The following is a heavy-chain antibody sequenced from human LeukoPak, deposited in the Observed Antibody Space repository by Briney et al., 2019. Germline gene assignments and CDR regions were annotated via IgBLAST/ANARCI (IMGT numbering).Heavy chain of an antibody. J-gene: IGHJ4*02. CDR2: ISSDGTTT. CDR3: VVIVLG. V-gene: IGHV3-74*01. CDR1: GFTITNYW. D-gene: IGHD2-8*02. Sequence: GGSLRLSCAASGFTITNYWMHWVRQAPGQGLVWVSRISSDGTTTNYADSVRGRFTISRDSAKNMLYLQMNSLRAEDTAIYYCVVIVLGWGQGTLVTVSS.